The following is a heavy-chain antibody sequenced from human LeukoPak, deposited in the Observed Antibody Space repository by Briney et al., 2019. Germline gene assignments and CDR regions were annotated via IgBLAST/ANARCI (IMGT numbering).Heavy chain of an antibody. CDR1: GFTFCSYS. CDR2: ISSSSSYI. CDR3: ARGGTTGFMDV. J-gene: IGHJ6*03. Sequence: PGGSLRLSCAASGFTFCSYSMNWVRQAPGKGLEWVSSISSSSSYIYYADSVKGRFTISRDNAKNSLYLQMNSLRAEDTAVYYCARGGTTGFMDVWGKGTTVTVSS. V-gene: IGHV3-21*01. D-gene: IGHD1-7*01.